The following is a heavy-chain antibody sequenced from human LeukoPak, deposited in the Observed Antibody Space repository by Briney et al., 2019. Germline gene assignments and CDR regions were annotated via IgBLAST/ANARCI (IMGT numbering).Heavy chain of an antibody. J-gene: IGHJ4*02. CDR2: ISGSGDTT. CDR3: ARDRVYYYDSSGYFDY. Sequence: GGSLRLSCAASGFTFRWYVMSWVRQAPGKGLEWVSSISGSGDTTVYADSVKGRFTISRDNAKNSLYLQMNSLRAEDTAVYYCARDRVYYYDSSGYFDYWGQGTLVTVSS. CDR1: GFTFRWYV. V-gene: IGHV3-21*01. D-gene: IGHD3-22*01.